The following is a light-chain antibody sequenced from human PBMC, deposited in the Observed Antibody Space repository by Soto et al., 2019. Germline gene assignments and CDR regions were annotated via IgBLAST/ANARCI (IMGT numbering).Light chain of an antibody. Sequence: QSVLTQPPSASGTPGQRVTISCSGSSSNIGRNYVYWYQQLPGTAPKLLIYRNNQRPSGVPGRFSGSKSGTSASLAISGLRSEDEADYFCAAWDDSLSVLYVFGTGTKLNVL. CDR2: RNN. CDR3: AAWDDSLSVLYV. J-gene: IGLJ1*01. V-gene: IGLV1-47*01. CDR1: SSNIGRNY.